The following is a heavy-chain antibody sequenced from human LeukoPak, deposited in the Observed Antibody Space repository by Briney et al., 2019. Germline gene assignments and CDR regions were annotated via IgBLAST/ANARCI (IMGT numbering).Heavy chain of an antibody. CDR3: ARGLFFGGNSYRLIDY. V-gene: IGHV4-34*01. CDR2: INHSGST. J-gene: IGHJ4*02. D-gene: IGHD4-23*01. CDR1: GGSFSGYY. Sequence: SETLSLTCAVYGGSFSGYYWSWIRQPPGKGLEWIGEINHSGSTNYNPSLKSRVTISVGTSKNQFSLKLSSVTAADTAVYYCARGLFFGGNSYRLIDYWGQGTLVTVSS.